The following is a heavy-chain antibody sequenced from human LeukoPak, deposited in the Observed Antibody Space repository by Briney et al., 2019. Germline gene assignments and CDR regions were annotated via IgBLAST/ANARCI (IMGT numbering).Heavy chain of an antibody. CDR1: GASISSSSYY. CDR2: IYYSGST. V-gene: IGHV4-39*07. J-gene: IGHJ5*02. Sequence: SETLSLTCTVSGASISSSSYYWGWIRQPPGKGLEWIGNIYYSGSTYYNPSLKSRVTISIDTSKNQFSLKLSSVTAADTAVYYCARSSMRHNWFDPWGQGTLVTVSS. CDR3: ARSSMRHNWFDP.